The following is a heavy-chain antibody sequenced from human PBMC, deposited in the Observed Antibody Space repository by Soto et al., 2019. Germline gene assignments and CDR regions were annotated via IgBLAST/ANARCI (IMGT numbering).Heavy chain of an antibody. V-gene: IGHV3-74*01. CDR3: ARVEAPARWGRDGYNYGFDY. CDR1: GFTFSRHW. CDR2: IGPDGSRT. Sequence: PGGSLRLSCAASGFTFSRHWMHWVRQAPGKGLSWVSHIGPDGSRTRDADSVMGRFIISRDNARNTLYLQMNSLRDDDTAVYYCARVEAPARWGRDGYNYGFDYWGQGTLVTVSS. J-gene: IGHJ4*02. D-gene: IGHD5-12*01.